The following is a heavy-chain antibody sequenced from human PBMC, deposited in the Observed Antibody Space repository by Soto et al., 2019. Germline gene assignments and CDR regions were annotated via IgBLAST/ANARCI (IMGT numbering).Heavy chain of an antibody. CDR2: ITSSSSYI. V-gene: IGHV3-21*01. J-gene: IGHJ4*02. CDR3: ARDRGSGYNHISGVLDY. CDR1: GFNFSNYN. Sequence: AGGSLRLSCAASGFNFSNYNMYWVRQAPGKGLEWVSSITSSSSYILDADSVKGRFTISRDDAKNSLYLEMNSLRAEDTAVYYCARDRGSGYNHISGVLDYWGQGTLVTVSS. D-gene: IGHD5-12*01.